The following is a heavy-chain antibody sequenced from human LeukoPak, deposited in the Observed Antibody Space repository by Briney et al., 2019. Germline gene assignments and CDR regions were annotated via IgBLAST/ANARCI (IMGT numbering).Heavy chain of an antibody. J-gene: IGHJ4*02. CDR2: IYHSGST. Sequence: SETLSLTCAVSGGSISSSNWWSWVRQPPGKGLVWIGEIYHSGSTNYNPSLKSRVTISVDKSKNQFSLKLSSVTAADTAVYYCARGWGYCSGGSCYFDYWGQGTLVTVSS. CDR3: ARGWGYCSGGSCYFDY. D-gene: IGHD2-15*01. CDR1: GGSISSSNW. V-gene: IGHV4-4*02.